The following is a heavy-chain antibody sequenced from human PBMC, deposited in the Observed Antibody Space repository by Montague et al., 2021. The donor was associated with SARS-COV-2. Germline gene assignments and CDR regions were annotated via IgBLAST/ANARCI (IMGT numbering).Heavy chain of an antibody. CDR1: GGSISRSY. CDR3: ARDMSECSKGICHTYYYYGWDV. Sequence: SETLSLTYTVSGGSISRSYWSWIRQPPGKGLEWIGEINHTGSTNYNPSLKSRVTISVDTSKNQFSLKLTSVTAADTAVYYCARDMSECSKGICHTYYYYGWDVWGQGTTVTVSS. D-gene: IGHD2-2*01. J-gene: IGHJ6*02. CDR2: INHTGST. V-gene: IGHV4-59*12.